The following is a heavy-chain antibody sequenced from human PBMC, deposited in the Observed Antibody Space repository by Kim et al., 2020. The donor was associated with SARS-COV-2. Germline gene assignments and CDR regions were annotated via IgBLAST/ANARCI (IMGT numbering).Heavy chain of an antibody. CDR2: ISSSSSYI. CDR1: GFTFSSYS. J-gene: IGHJ6*02. V-gene: IGHV3-21*01. D-gene: IGHD3-3*01. Sequence: GGSLRLSCAASGFTFSSYSMNWVRQAPGKGLEWVSSISSSSSYIYYADSVKGRFTISRDNAKNSLYLQMNSLRAEDTAVYYCARVGDFWSGYYSYYYYGMDVWGQGTTVTVSS. CDR3: ARVGDFWSGYYSYYYYGMDV.